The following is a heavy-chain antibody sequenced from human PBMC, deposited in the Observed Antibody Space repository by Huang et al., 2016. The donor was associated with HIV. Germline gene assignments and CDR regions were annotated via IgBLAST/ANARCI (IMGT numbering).Heavy chain of an antibody. J-gene: IGHJ4*02. Sequence: QLQLQESGSGLVKPSETLSITCTVSGGSIRSDNYYWGWIRQPPGKGLEWIWSIYYSGRTYYNPSRKRRVTITVDTSKNHFSLRMRSVTAADTAVYYCARLPGSITMIRGVITDPYWGQGTLVTVSS. CDR3: ARLPGSITMIRGVITDPY. CDR2: IYYSGRT. CDR1: GGSIRSDNYY. V-gene: IGHV4-39*02. D-gene: IGHD3-10*01.